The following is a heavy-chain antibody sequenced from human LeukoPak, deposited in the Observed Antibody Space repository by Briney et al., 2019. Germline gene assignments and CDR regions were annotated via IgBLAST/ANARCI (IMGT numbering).Heavy chain of an antibody. CDR1: GFTFSSYA. CDR3: ARADGGYCSSTTCPTRFDY. CDR2: TSYDGSNK. V-gene: IGHV3-30-3*01. J-gene: IGHJ4*02. D-gene: IGHD2-2*01. Sequence: GGSLRLSCAASGFTFSSYAMHWVRQAPGKGLEWVAVTSYDGSNKYYADSLKGRFTISRDNSKNTLYLQMNSPRAEDTAVYYCARADGGYCSSTTCPTRFDYWGQGTLVTVSS.